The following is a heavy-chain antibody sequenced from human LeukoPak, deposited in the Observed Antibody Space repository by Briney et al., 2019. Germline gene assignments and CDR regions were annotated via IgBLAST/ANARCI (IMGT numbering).Heavy chain of an antibody. Sequence: GGSLSLSCEASGFTFSAYAMTWVRQAPGQGLEWVSSIGSDNKPHYSESVKGRFAISRDNSKSMLFLQLNSLRAEDTALYYCARDLHYYVAVDVWGQGTTVTVSS. CDR3: ARDLHYYVAVDV. V-gene: IGHV3-23*01. D-gene: IGHD3-10*02. J-gene: IGHJ6*02. CDR1: GFTFSAYA. CDR2: IGSDNKP.